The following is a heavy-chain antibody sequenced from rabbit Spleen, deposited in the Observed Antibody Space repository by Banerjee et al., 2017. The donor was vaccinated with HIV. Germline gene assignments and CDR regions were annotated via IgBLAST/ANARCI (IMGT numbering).Heavy chain of an antibody. CDR2: INTITGKT. J-gene: IGHJ4*01. V-gene: IGHV1S45*01. Sequence: QEQLEESGGGLVKPEGSLTLTCTASGFSFTNKDVMCWVRQAPGKGLEWIGCINTITGKTVYATWAKGRFTISRASSTTVFLQMTSLTAAGTATYFCAKNVYHGNLWGQGTLVTVS. D-gene: IGHD7-1*01. CDR1: GFSFTNKDV. CDR3: AKNVYHGNL.